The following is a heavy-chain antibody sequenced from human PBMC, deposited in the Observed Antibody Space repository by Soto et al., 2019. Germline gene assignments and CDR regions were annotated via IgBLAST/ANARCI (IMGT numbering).Heavy chain of an antibody. V-gene: IGHV3-21*01. CDR1: GFSFTLYS. CDR2: ISSDSSYM. J-gene: IGHJ4*02. Sequence: GGSLRLSCAASGFSFTLYSMSWVRQAPGKGLEWVSSISSDSSYMYYADSLKGRFNISRDNAETSLYLQMSSLRAEDTAVYYCARSPGRDGYNNFEYWGQGTL. D-gene: IGHD5-12*01. CDR3: ARSPGRDGYNNFEY.